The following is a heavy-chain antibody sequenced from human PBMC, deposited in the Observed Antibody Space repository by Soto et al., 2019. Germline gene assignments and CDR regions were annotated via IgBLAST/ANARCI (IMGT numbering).Heavy chain of an antibody. V-gene: IGHV1-2*04. Sequence: GASVKVSCKASGYTFTGYYMHWVRQAPGQGLEWMGWINPNSGGTNYAQKFQGWVTMTRDTSISTAYMELSRLRSDDTAVYYCARELIAVAGTGYYGMDVWGQGTTVTVSS. CDR3: ARELIAVAGTGYYGMDV. J-gene: IGHJ6*02. CDR1: GYTFTGYY. CDR2: INPNSGGT. D-gene: IGHD6-19*01.